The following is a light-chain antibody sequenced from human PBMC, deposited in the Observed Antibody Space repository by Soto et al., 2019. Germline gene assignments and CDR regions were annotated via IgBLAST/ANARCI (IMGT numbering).Light chain of an antibody. Sequence: QSALTQPASVSGSPGQSITISCTGTSSDVGGYNYVSWYQQHPGKAPKFIIYEVSNRPEGVPNRFFGSKSGNTASLTISGLQAEDEADYYCSSYASSVSDVFGTGTKVTVL. V-gene: IGLV2-14*01. CDR3: SSYASSVSDV. CDR2: EVS. J-gene: IGLJ1*01. CDR1: SSDVGGYNY.